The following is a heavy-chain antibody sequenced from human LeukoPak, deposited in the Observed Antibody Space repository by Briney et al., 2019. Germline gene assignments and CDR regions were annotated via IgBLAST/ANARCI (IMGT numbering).Heavy chain of an antibody. CDR1: GFTFSSYA. D-gene: IGHD3-22*01. V-gene: IGHV3-23*01. Sequence: GGSLRLSCAASGFTFSSYAMSWVRQAPGKGLEWVSAISGSGGSTYYADSVKGRFTISRDNSKNTLYLQMNSLRAEDTAVYYCAKALPVTYYYDSGGYSVVNYFDYWGQGTLVTVSS. CDR2: ISGSGGST. CDR3: AKALPVTYYYDSGGYSVVNYFDY. J-gene: IGHJ4*02.